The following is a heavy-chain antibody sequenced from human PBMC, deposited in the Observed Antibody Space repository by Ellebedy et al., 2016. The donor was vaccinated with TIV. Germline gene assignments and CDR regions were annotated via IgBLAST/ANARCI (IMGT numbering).Heavy chain of an antibody. CDR3: VKGSTLGYSSSGYYYYYGMDV. V-gene: IGHV3-64D*06. D-gene: IGHD6-6*01. CDR2: ISSNGGST. J-gene: IGHJ6*02. Sequence: GESLKISXAASGFTFSGYAMSWVRQAPGKGLEYVSAISSNGGSTYYADSVKGRFTISRDNSKNTLYLQMSSLRAEDTAVYYCVKGSTLGYSSSGYYYYYGMDVWGQGTTVTVSS. CDR1: GFTFSGYA.